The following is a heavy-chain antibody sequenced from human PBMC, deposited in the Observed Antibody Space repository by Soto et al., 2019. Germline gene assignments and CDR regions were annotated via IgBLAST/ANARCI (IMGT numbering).Heavy chain of an antibody. Sequence: QVQLVQSGAEVKKPGASVKVSCKASGYTFTGYYMHWVRQAPGQGLEWMGWINPNSGGTNYAQKFQGRVTMTRDTSISTAYMELSMLRSDDTAVYYFARGIVRGTPKLHRFDPWGQGTLVNVSS. CDR2: INPNSGGT. CDR3: ARGIVRGTPKLHRFDP. V-gene: IGHV1-2*02. CDR1: GYTFTGYY. D-gene: IGHD1-1*01. J-gene: IGHJ5*02.